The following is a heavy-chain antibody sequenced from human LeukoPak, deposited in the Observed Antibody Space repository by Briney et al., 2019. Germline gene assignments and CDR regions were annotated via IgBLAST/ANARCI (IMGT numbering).Heavy chain of an antibody. CDR2: INPNSGGT. J-gene: IGHJ4*02. CDR3: ATGPSPAAGTDY. V-gene: IGHV1-2*02. Sequence: GASVKVSCKASAYTFTGYYMVWVRQAPEQGLEWMGWINPNSGGTNYAQKFQGRVTMTRDTSISTAYMELSRLRSDDTAVYYCATGPSPAAGTDYWGQGTLVTVSS. D-gene: IGHD6-13*01. CDR1: AYTFTGYY.